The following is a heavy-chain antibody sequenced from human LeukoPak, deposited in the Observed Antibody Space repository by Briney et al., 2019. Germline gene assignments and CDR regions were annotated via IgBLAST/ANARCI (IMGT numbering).Heavy chain of an antibody. Sequence: GGSLGLSCAASGFTFSSYDMHWVRQAPGKGLEWVAVIWYDGSNKYYADSVKGRFTISRDNSKNTLCLRMNSLRVEDTAVYYCARARTSVAAPDYWGQGTLVTVSS. D-gene: IGHD2-15*01. CDR2: IWYDGSNK. V-gene: IGHV3-33*01. CDR1: GFTFSSYD. J-gene: IGHJ4*02. CDR3: ARARTSVAAPDY.